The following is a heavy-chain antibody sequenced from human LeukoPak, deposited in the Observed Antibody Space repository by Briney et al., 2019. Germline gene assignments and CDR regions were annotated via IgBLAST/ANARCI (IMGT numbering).Heavy chain of an antibody. CDR2: IISIFGTA. CDR3: ARVPYCSGGSCYLDSHWFDP. CDR1: GGTFSSYA. J-gene: IGHJ5*02. Sequence: ASVKVSCKASGGTFSSYAISWVRQAPGQGLEWMGGIISIFGTANYAQKFQGRVTITADESTSTAYMELSSLRSEDTAVYYCARVPYCSGGSCYLDSHWFDPWGQGTLVTVSS. V-gene: IGHV1-69*01. D-gene: IGHD2-15*01.